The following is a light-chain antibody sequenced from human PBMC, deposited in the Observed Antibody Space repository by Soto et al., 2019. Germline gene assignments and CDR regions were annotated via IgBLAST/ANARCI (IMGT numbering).Light chain of an antibody. CDR1: NIGSKG. CDR2: DDI. V-gene: IGLV3-21*02. Sequence: SYELTQAPSVSVAPGQTADITCGGNNIGSKGVHWYQQKPGQAPVLVVYDDIDRPSGIAERFSGSNSGNTATLTINTVVAGDEADYYCQVWDSTNNHRVFGGGTKLTVL. CDR3: QVWDSTNNHRV. J-gene: IGLJ2*01.